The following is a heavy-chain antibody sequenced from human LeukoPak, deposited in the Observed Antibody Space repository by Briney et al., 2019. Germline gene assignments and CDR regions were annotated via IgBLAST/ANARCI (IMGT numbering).Heavy chain of an antibody. CDR1: GFTFSSYA. CDR2: ISGSGGST. V-gene: IGHV3-23*01. D-gene: IGHD2-2*01. CDR3: AKDLRKYQLPYPMRDAFDI. J-gene: IGHJ3*02. Sequence: PGGSLRLACAASGFTFSSYAMSWVRQAPGKGLEWVSAISGSGGSTYYADSVKGRFTISRDNSKNTLYLQMNSLRAEDTAVYYCAKDLRKYQLPYPMRDAFDIWGQGTMVTVSS.